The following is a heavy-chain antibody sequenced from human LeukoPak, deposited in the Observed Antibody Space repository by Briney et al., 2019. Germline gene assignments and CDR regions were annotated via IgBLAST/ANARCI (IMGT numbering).Heavy chain of an antibody. CDR3: ARGRVSSSTWYSTYYYFFYMDF. CDR1: GYSISSGYY. Sequence: SETLSLTCIVSGYSISSGYYWGWIRQPPGKGLEWIGYVDHTGSTKFNPSLNGRVSISRDTSNNFFSLRLRSVTAADTAVYFCARGRVSSSTWYSTYYYFFYMDFWGKGTTVTVSS. J-gene: IGHJ6*03. D-gene: IGHD4-11*01. V-gene: IGHV4-61*03. CDR2: VDHTGST.